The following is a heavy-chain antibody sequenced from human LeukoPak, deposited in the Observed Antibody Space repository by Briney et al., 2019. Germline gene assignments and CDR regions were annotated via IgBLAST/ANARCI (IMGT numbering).Heavy chain of an antibody. J-gene: IGHJ4*02. CDR1: GGSFSDYY. Sequence: SETLSLTCAVYGGSFSDYYWSWIRQPPGKGLEWLGEINHSGSTNYNPSLKSRVTISVDTSKNQFSLKLSSVTAADTAVYYCARHGCSSTSCLYYFDYWGQGTLVTVSS. V-gene: IGHV4-34*01. CDR2: INHSGST. CDR3: ARHGCSSTSCLYYFDY. D-gene: IGHD2-2*01.